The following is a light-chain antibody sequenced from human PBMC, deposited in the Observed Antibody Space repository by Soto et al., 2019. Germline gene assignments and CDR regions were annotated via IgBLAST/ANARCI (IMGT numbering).Light chain of an antibody. Sequence: DIQMTQFPSTLSASVGDRVTITCRASQSISSLLAWYQQKPGKAPKLLIYGASSLERGVPSRFSGSGSGTEFTLSISSLQPDDFATYYCQQYNGYSRTFGQGTKVDIK. V-gene: IGKV1-5*01. J-gene: IGKJ1*01. CDR1: QSISSL. CDR3: QQYNGYSRT. CDR2: GAS.